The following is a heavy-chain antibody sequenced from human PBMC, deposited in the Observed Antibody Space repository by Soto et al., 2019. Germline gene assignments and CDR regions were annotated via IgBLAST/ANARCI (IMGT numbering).Heavy chain of an antibody. Sequence: QVQLVQSGAEVKKPGASVKVSCKASGYTFTNYEINWVRQATGQGLEWMWWMNPGSGNTGYAHKFQGRVTMTRNISISTAYMELSRLGSDDTAIYYCARMATSGSLNWFDPWGQGTLVTGSS. V-gene: IGHV1-8*01. J-gene: IGHJ5*02. D-gene: IGHD3-10*01. CDR3: ARMATSGSLNWFDP. CDR2: MNPGSGNT. CDR1: GYTFTNYE.